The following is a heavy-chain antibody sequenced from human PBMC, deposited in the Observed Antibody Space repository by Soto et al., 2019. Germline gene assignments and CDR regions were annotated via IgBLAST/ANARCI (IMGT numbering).Heavy chain of an antibody. Sequence: GGSLRLSCAASGFTFSSYGMHWVRQAPGKGLEWVAVISYDGSNKYYADSVKGRFTISRDNSKNTLYLQMNSLRAEDTAVYYCAKDLYYYGSGSYNYWGQGTLVTDSS. CDR1: GFTFSSYG. CDR2: ISYDGSNK. V-gene: IGHV3-30*18. J-gene: IGHJ4*02. D-gene: IGHD3-10*01. CDR3: AKDLYYYGSGSYNY.